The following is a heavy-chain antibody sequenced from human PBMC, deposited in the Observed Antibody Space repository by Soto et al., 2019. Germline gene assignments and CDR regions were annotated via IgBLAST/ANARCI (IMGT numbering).Heavy chain of an antibody. Sequence: GGSLRLSCAASGFTFSSFGMHWVRQAPGKGLEWVAVIWFDGSNKYYADSVKGRFTISRDNSKNTLYLQVNSLRAEDTAVYYCARERYSSGRLMAYWGQGTLVTVS. J-gene: IGHJ4*02. CDR1: GFTFSSFG. V-gene: IGHV3-33*01. CDR3: ARERYSSGRLMAY. D-gene: IGHD6-19*01. CDR2: IWFDGSNK.